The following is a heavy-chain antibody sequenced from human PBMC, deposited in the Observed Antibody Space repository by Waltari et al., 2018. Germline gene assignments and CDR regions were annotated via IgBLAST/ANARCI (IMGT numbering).Heavy chain of an antibody. V-gene: IGHV3-74*03. D-gene: IGHD3-10*01. J-gene: IGHJ6*02. CDR1: GFRFSNYW. CDR2: IGTDETTM. Sequence: EEQLLESGGGLVQPGDSLRLSCAGSGFRFSNYWINWVRQAPGKGLVWGGRIGTDETTMTYADSVKGRFTISRDNAKNTVYLQMKRLRAEDTAVYYCARLAPRTYRSPVPGRHYYYGMDVWGQGTTVTVSS. CDR3: ARLAPRTYRSPVPGRHYYYGMDV.